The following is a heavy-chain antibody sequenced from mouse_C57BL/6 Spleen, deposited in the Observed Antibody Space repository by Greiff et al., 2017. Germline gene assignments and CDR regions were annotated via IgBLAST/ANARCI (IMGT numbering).Heavy chain of an antibody. J-gene: IGHJ3*01. D-gene: IGHD1-1*01. V-gene: IGHV1-82*01. CDR2: IYPGDGDT. CDR3: AREGYGSSGFAY. Sequence: QVQLQQSGPELVKPGASVKISCKASGYAFSSSWMNWVKQRPGKGLEWIGRIYPGDGDTNYNGKFKGKATLTADKSSSTAYMQLSSLTSEDSAVYFCAREGYGSSGFAYWGQGTLVTVSA. CDR1: GYAFSSSW.